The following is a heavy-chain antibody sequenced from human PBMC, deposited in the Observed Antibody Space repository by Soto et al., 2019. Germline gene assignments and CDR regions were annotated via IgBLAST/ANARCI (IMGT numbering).Heavy chain of an antibody. CDR2: IKQDGTET. Sequence: PGGSLRLSCAASGFPFSSYWMSWVRQAPGKGLEWVATIKQDGTETYYLDSVKGRFTISRDNAKNSLYLQMNSLRDEDTAVYYCARDPGGPYSSYPFDYWGQGTLVTVSS. CDR3: ARDPGGPYSSYPFDY. CDR1: GFPFSSYW. D-gene: IGHD5-12*01. V-gene: IGHV3-7*01. J-gene: IGHJ4*02.